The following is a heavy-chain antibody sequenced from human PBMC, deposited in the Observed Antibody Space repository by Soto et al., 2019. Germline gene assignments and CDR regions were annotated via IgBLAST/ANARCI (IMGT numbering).Heavy chain of an antibody. CDR1: GYTFTSCY. J-gene: IGHJ3*02. V-gene: IGHV1-46*01. CDR2: INPSGGST. D-gene: IGHD3-22*01. Sequence: ASVKVSCKASGYTFTSCYMHWVRQAPGQGLEWMGIINPSGGSTSYAQKFQGRVTMTRDTSTSTVYMELSSLRSEDTAVYYCARGLEWLLPHDAFDIWGQGTMVTVSS. CDR3: ARGLEWLLPHDAFDI.